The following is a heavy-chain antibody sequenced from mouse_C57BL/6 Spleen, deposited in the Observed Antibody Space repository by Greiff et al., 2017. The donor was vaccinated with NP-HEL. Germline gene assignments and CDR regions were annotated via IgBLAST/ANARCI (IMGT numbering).Heavy chain of an antibody. J-gene: IGHJ2*01. CDR2: ISSGSSTI. CDR1: GFTFSDYG. Sequence: EVQLQESGGGLVKPGGSLKLSCAASGFTFSDYGMHWVRQAPEKGLEWVAYISSGSSTIYYADTVKGRFTISRDNAKNTLFLQMTSLRSEDTAMYYCARHYGSSSDYWGQGTTLTVSS. CDR3: ARHYGSSSDY. V-gene: IGHV5-17*01. D-gene: IGHD1-1*01.